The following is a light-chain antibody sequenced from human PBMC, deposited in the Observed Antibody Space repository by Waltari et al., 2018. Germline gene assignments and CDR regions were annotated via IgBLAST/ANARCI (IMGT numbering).Light chain of an antibody. V-gene: IGKV3-20*01. J-gene: IGKJ4*01. CDR3: QQFVSSVVT. CDR2: GAS. Sequence: EIVLTQSPGTLSLSPGERATLSCRASQSVSSPYLAWYQQKPGQAPRLLIYGASSRATGIPDRFSGSGSGTDFTLTISRLEPEDFAVYYCQQFVSSVVTFGGGTKVEIK. CDR1: QSVSSPY.